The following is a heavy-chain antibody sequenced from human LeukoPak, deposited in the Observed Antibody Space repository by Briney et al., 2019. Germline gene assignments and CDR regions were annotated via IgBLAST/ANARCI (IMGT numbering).Heavy chain of an antibody. CDR3: ARLPAVAGTNYFDY. V-gene: IGHV4-34*01. Sequence: GSLRLSCAASGFTFSTYAMGWVRQPPGKGLEWIGEIYHSGSTNYNPSLKSRVTISVDKSKNQFSLKLSSVTAADTAVYYCARLPAVAGTNYFDYWGQGTLVTVSS. D-gene: IGHD6-19*01. CDR1: GFTFSTYA. CDR2: IYHSGST. J-gene: IGHJ4*02.